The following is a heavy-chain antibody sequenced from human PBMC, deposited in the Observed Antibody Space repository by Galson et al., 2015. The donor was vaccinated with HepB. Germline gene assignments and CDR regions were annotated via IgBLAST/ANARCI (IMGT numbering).Heavy chain of an antibody. CDR3: ARDNFAGSDCSSTSCRDY. V-gene: IGHV3-66*01. CDR2: IYSGGST. CDR1: GFTVSSNY. J-gene: IGHJ4*02. D-gene: IGHD2-2*01. Sequence: LRLSCAASGFTVSSNYMSWVRQAPGKGLEWVSVIYSGGSTYYADSVKGRFTISRDNSKNTLYLQMNSLRAEDTAVYYCARDNFAGSDCSSTSCRDYWGQGTLVTVSS.